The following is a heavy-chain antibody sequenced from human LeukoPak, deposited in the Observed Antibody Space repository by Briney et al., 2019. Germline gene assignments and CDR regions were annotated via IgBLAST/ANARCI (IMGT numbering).Heavy chain of an antibody. J-gene: IGHJ5*02. Sequence: SETLSLTCTVSGGSISSGAYYWSWIRQHPGKGLEWIGYIYYGGSTYSTPSLKSRLTISVDTYKNQFSLKLSSVTAADTAVYYCARLNCSGGSCYSVDHWGQGTLVTVSS. D-gene: IGHD2-15*01. CDR1: GGSISSGAYY. V-gene: IGHV4-31*03. CDR2: IYYGGST. CDR3: ARLNCSGGSCYSVDH.